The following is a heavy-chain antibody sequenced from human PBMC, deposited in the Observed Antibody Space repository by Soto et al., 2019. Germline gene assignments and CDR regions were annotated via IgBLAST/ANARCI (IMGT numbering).Heavy chain of an antibody. CDR2: IYTSGGT. J-gene: IGHJ4*02. CDR3: ARACSSTSCYDVFDS. CDR1: GGSISSYY. D-gene: IGHD2-2*01. V-gene: IGHV4-4*07. Sequence: QVQLQESGPGLVKPSETLSLTCTVSGGSISSYYWSWIRQPAGKGLQWIGRIYTSGGTNYNPSLKSRVTMSVDTSKNQFSLKLSSVTAADTAVYYCARACSSTSCYDVFDSWGQGTLVTVSS.